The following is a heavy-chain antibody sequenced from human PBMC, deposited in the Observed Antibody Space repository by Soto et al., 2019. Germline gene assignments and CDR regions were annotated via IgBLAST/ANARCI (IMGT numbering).Heavy chain of an antibody. V-gene: IGHV4-30-4*01. D-gene: IGHD3-10*01. J-gene: IGHJ6*02. CDR2: IYYSGST. CDR3: ASVGFGELLAHGMDV. Sequence: QVQLQVSGPGLVKPSQTLSLTCTVSGGSISSGDYYWSWIRQPPGKGLEWIGYIYYSGSTYYNPSLKSRVTISVDTSKNQFSLKLSSVTAADTAVYYCASVGFGELLAHGMDVWGQGTTVTVSS. CDR1: GGSISSGDYY.